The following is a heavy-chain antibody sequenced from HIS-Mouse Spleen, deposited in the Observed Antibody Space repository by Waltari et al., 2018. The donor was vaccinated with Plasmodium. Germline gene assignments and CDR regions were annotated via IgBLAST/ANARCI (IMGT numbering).Heavy chain of an antibody. Sequence: QLQLQESGPGLVKPSETLSLTCTVPGGSISSSSYYWGWIRQPPGKGLEGIGSIYYSGSTDYNPSLKSRVTISVDTSKNQFSLKLSSVTAADTAVYYCARVAIWTITIFGVVDYWGQGTLVTVSS. J-gene: IGHJ4*02. CDR1: GGSISSSSYY. V-gene: IGHV4-39*07. D-gene: IGHD3-3*01. CDR2: IYYSGST. CDR3: ARVAIWTITIFGVVDY.